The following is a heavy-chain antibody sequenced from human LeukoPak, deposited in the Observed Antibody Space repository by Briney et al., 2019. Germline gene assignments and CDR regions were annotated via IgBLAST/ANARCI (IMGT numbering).Heavy chain of an antibody. CDR3: ARVPGRTIAVAGTGYFDY. D-gene: IGHD6-19*01. V-gene: IGHV1-2*02. CDR1: GYTFTGYY. J-gene: IGHJ4*02. CDR2: INPNSGGT. Sequence: ASVKVSCKASGYTFTGYYMHWVRQDPGQGLEWMGWINPNSGGTNYAQKFQGRVTMTRDTSISTAYMELSRLRSDDTAVYYCARVPGRTIAVAGTGYFDYWGQGTLVTVSS.